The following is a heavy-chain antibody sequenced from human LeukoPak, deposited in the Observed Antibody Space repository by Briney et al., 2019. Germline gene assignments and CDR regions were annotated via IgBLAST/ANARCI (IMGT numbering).Heavy chain of an antibody. CDR2: IKQDGSEK. J-gene: IGHJ4*02. Sequence: GGSLRLSCAASGFTFSSYWMSWVRQAPGKGLEWVANIKQDGSEKYYVDSVKGRFTISRDNAKNSLYLQMNSLRADDTAVYYCARAYYYGSGDYYSWAYFDFWGLGTLVTVSS. CDR3: ARAYYYGSGDYYSWAYFDF. D-gene: IGHD3-10*01. V-gene: IGHV3-7*04. CDR1: GFTFSSYW.